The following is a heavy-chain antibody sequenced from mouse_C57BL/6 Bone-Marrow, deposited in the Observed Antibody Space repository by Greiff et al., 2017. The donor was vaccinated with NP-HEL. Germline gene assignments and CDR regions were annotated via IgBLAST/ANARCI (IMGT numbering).Heavy chain of an antibody. CDR2: IDPETGGT. V-gene: IGHV1-15*01. CDR1: GYTFTDYE. D-gene: IGHD1-1*01. Sequence: QVQLKESGAELVRPGASVTLSCKASGYTFTDYEMHWVKQTPVHGLEWIGAIDPETGGTAYNQKFKGKAILTADKSSSTAYMELRSLTSEDSAVYYCTRRRVTTVVVNWYFDVWGTGTTVTVSS. CDR3: TRRRVTTVVVNWYFDV. J-gene: IGHJ1*03.